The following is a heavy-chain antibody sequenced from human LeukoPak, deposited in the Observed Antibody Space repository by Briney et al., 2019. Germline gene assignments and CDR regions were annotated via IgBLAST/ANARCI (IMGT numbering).Heavy chain of an antibody. Sequence: GGSLRLPCTASGFAFTNYGMNWVRQAPGKGLEWVSGVTASGGTTYYADSVKGRFTISRDNSKNTLYLQMNSLRAEDTAVYYCAKLRYFAVDDAFDIWGQGTMVTVSS. J-gene: IGHJ3*02. CDR3: AKLRYFAVDDAFDI. V-gene: IGHV3-23*01. D-gene: IGHD3-9*01. CDR1: GFAFTNYG. CDR2: VTASGGTT.